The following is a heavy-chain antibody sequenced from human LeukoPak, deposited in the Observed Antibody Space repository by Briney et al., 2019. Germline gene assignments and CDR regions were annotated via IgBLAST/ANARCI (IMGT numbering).Heavy chain of an antibody. CDR2: ISGSGGST. Sequence: GGSLRLSCAASGFTFSSYAMSWVRQAPGKGLEWVSAISGSGGSTYYADSVKGRFTISRDNSKSTLYLQMNSLRAEDTAVYYCAKSFGVVTEPFDYWGQGTLVTVSS. V-gene: IGHV3-23*01. CDR1: GFTFSSYA. J-gene: IGHJ4*02. D-gene: IGHD3-3*01. CDR3: AKSFGVVTEPFDY.